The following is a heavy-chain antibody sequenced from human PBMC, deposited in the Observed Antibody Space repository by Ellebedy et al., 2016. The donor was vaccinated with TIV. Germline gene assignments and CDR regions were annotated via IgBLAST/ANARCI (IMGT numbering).Heavy chain of an antibody. CDR2: ISSSGTYI. CDR1: GFTFSGFT. Sequence: PGGSLRLSCAASGFTFSGFTMNWVRQAPGKGLEWVSSISSSGTYIHNADSVQGRFIISRDNAKNSLYLQRNSLRVEDTAIYYCARPAAAYSSSWYDFDCWGQGTLVTVPS. CDR3: ARPAAAYSSSWYDFDC. V-gene: IGHV3-21*01. D-gene: IGHD6-13*01. J-gene: IGHJ4*02.